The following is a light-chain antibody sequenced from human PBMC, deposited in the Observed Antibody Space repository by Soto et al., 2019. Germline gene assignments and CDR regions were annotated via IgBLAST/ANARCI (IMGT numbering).Light chain of an antibody. CDR2: AAS. CDR1: RAITNH. CDR3: QQNYITPLT. J-gene: IGKJ4*01. Sequence: DVQLTQSPSPLSSSVGDRGSISCRASRAITNHLNWYQQKPGKAPILLVYAASTLETGVPSRFSGSGSGTHLTLTIDNLQPEDVATYFCQQNYITPLTFGGGTKVDIK. V-gene: IGKV1-39*01.